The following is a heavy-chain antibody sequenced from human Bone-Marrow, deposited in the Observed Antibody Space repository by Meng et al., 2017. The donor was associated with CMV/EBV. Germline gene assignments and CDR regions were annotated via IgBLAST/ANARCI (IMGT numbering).Heavy chain of an antibody. CDR1: GFTFSSYG. V-gene: IGHV3-30*02. CDR3: AKDRYLANYFDY. Sequence: GGSLRLSCAASGFTFSSYGMHWVRQAPGKGLEWVAFIRYDGSNKYYADSVKGRFTISRDNSKNTLYLQMNSLRAEDTAVYYCAKDRYLANYFDYWGQGTLVTVSS. CDR2: IRYDGSNK. J-gene: IGHJ4*02. D-gene: IGHD3-9*01.